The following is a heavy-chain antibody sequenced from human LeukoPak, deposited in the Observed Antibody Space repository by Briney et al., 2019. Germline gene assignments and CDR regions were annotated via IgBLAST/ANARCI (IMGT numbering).Heavy chain of an antibody. CDR3: ARDSSSSGGYYYGMDV. CDR2: IYSGGST. J-gene: IGHJ6*02. CDR1: GFTFSSNY. Sequence: PGGSLRLSCAASGFTFSSNYMSWVRQAPGKGLEWVSVIYSGGSTYYADSVKGRFTISRDNSKNTLYLQMNSLRAEDTAVYYCARDSSSSGGYYYGMDVWGQGTTVTVSS. V-gene: IGHV3-66*02. D-gene: IGHD6-6*01.